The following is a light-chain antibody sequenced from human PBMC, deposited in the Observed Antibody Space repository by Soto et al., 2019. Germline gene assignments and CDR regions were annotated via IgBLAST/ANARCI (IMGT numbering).Light chain of an antibody. CDR1: SSDVGGYNY. V-gene: IGLV2-14*01. CDR3: RSYTSSSTLLDI. Sequence: QSALTQPASVSGSPGQSITISCTGTSSDVGGYNYVSWYQQHPGKAPKLMIYEVSNRPSGVSNRFSGSTSGNTASLTISGLQAEDEADYYCRSYTSSSTLLDIFGTGTKVTVL. J-gene: IGLJ1*01. CDR2: EVS.